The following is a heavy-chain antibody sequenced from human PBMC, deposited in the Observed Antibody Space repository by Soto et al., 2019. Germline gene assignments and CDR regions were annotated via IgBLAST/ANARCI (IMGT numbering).Heavy chain of an antibody. V-gene: IGHV6-1*01. Sequence: SQTLSLTCAISGDSVSSNSASRNWIRQSPSRGLEWLGRTNYRSRWYNDYAVSVRSRITVSPDTSKNQFSLQLTSVTPEDTAVYYCARGQRGGHPPWDYYYYMDFWGKGTTVTVSS. J-gene: IGHJ6*03. CDR1: GDSVSSNSAS. CDR3: ARGQRGGHPPWDYYYYMDF. CDR2: TNYRSRWYN. D-gene: IGHD3-16*01.